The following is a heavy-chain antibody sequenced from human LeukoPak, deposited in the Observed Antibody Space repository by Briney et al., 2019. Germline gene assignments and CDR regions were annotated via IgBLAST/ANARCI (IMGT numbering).Heavy chain of an antibody. CDR2: IKSKTDGGTT. D-gene: IGHD3-22*01. J-gene: IGHJ1*01. CDR3: TTEPSSGYYWRFQH. CDR1: GFTFSNAW. Sequence: GGSLRLSCAASGFTFSNAWMSWVRQAPGKGLEWVGRIKSKTDGGTTDYAAPVKGRFTISRDDSKNTLYMQMNSLKTEDTAVYYGTTEPSSGYYWRFQHWGQGTLVSVSS. V-gene: IGHV3-15*01.